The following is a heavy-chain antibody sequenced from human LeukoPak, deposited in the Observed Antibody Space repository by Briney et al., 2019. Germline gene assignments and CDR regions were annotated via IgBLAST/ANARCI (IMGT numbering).Heavy chain of an antibody. CDR2: IYPGDSDT. Sequence: GESLKTSCKGSGYSFTSYWIGWVRQMPGKGLEWMGIIYPGDSDTRYSPSFQGQVTISADKSISTAYLQWSSLKASDTAMYYCARQAAYYGSGSYSDYWGQGTLVTVSS. D-gene: IGHD3-10*01. V-gene: IGHV5-51*01. J-gene: IGHJ4*02. CDR1: GYSFTSYW. CDR3: ARQAAYYGSGSYSDY.